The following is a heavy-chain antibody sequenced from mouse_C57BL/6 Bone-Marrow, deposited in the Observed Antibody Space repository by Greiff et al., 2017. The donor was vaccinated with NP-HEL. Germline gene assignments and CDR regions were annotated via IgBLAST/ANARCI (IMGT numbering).Heavy chain of an antibody. Sequence: EVHLVESGGGLVKPGGSLKLSCAASGFTFSSYAMSWVRQTPEKRLEWVATISDGGSYTYYPDNVKGRFTISRDNAKNNLYLQMSHLKSEDTAMYYCARDTIVAWFAYWGQGTLVTVSA. CDR1: GFTFSSYA. V-gene: IGHV5-4*01. CDR2: ISDGGSYT. CDR3: ARDTIVAWFAY. D-gene: IGHD2-12*01. J-gene: IGHJ3*01.